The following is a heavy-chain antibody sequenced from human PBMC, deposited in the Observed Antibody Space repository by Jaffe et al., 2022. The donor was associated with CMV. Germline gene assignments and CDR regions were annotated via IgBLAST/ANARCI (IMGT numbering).Heavy chain of an antibody. V-gene: IGHV1-69*09. CDR1: GGTFSSYA. CDR3: ARYRRSGNCGWSCAFDI. Sequence: QVQLVQSGAEVKKPGSSVKVSCKASGGTFSSYAISWVRQAPGQGLEWMGRIIPILGIANYAQKFQGRVTITADKSTSTAYMELSSLRSEDTAVYYCARYRRSGNCGWSCAFDIWGQGTMVTVSS. D-gene: IGHD6-19*01. CDR2: IIPILGIA. J-gene: IGHJ3*02.